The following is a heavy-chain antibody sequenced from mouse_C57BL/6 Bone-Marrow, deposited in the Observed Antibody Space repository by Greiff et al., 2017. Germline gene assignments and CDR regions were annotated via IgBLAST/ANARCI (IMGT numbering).Heavy chain of an antibody. CDR3: ARRDYSNYNYAMDY. D-gene: IGHD2-5*01. CDR2: IYPGDGDT. J-gene: IGHJ4*01. Sequence: QVQLQQSGAELVKPGASVKISCKASGYAFSSYWMNWVKQRPGKGLEWIGQIYPGDGDTNYNGKFKGKATLTADKSSSTAYMQLSSLTSEDSAVYFCARRDYSNYNYAMDYWGQGTSVTVSS. CDR1: GYAFSSYW. V-gene: IGHV1-80*01.